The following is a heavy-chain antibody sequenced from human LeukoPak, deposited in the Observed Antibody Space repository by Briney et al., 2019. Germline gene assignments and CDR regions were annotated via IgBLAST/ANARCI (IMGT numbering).Heavy chain of an antibody. Sequence: GGSLRLSCAASGFTFSSKAMTWVRQAPGKGLEWVSDISGSGGVTHYVDSVKGRFTISRDNSKNTLYLEMNSLRAEGTAVYYCARDLSYSSSWTGDDYWGQGTLVTVSS. CDR3: ARDLSYSSSWTGDDY. D-gene: IGHD6-13*01. CDR2: ISGSGGVT. V-gene: IGHV3-23*01. J-gene: IGHJ4*02. CDR1: GFTFSSKA.